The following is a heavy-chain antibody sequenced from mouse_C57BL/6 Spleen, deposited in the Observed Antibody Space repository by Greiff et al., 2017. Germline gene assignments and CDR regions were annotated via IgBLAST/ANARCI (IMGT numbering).Heavy chain of an antibody. J-gene: IGHJ4*01. CDR1: GFTFNTYA. V-gene: IGHV10-3*01. CDR3: VRDRDPYYYGSSYGAMDY. D-gene: IGHD1-1*01. CDR2: IRSKSSNYAT. Sequence: DVHLVESGGGLVQPKGSLKLSCAASGFTFNTYAMHWVRQAPGKGLEWVARIRSKSSNYATYYADSVKDRFTISRDDSQSMLYLQMNNLKTEDTAMYYCVRDRDPYYYGSSYGAMDYWGQGTSVTVSS.